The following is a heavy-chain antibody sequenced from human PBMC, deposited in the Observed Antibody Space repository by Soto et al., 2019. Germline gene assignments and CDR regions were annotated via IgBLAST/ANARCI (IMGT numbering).Heavy chain of an antibody. CDR1: GFTVSSNY. D-gene: IGHD6-19*01. CDR3: ARALSIAVAGTEPIYYYYYGMDF. CDR2: IYSGGST. Sequence: PGGSLRLSCAASGFTVSSNYMSWVRQAPGKGLEWVSVIYSGGSTYYADSVKGRFTISRDNSKNTLYLQMNSLRAEDTAVYYCARALSIAVAGTEPIYYYYYGMDFWGQGTTVTVSS. V-gene: IGHV3-53*01. J-gene: IGHJ6*02.